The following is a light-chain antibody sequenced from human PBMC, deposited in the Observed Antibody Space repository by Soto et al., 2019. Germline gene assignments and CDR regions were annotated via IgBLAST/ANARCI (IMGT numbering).Light chain of an antibody. CDR3: MQALQTPRT. V-gene: IGKV2-28*01. J-gene: IGKJ1*01. CDR2: LAS. Sequence: VMTQSPLYLPVTPGEPASISCRSSQSLLHSIGFNFLDWYLQKPGQPPQLLIYLASHRPSGDPHRFRASGSGTDFTLKISRVEAEDVEVDYCMQALQTPRTVGEGTKVDIK. CDR1: QSLLHSIGFNF.